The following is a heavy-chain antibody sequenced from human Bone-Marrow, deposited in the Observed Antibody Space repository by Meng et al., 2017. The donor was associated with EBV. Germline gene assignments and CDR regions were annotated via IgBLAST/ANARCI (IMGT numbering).Heavy chain of an antibody. J-gene: IGHJ4*02. V-gene: IGHV4-39*01. Sequence: QQQPEELGPGLVKPWEHLSLTCMFSGGSIGSGSDYWGWFRQPPGKGLEWIGSIDYSGSTYYNPSLKSRVTISVDTSKNQFSLKLSSVTAADTAVYYCARPATLGATASDFDYWGQGTLVTVSS. D-gene: IGHD1-26*01. CDR2: IDYSGST. CDR1: GGSIGSGSDY. CDR3: ARPATLGATASDFDY.